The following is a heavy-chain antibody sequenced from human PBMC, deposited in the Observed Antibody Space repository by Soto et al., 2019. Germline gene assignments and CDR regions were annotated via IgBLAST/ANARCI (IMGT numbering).Heavy chain of an antibody. J-gene: IGHJ4*02. CDR2: INGGNGNT. V-gene: IGHV1-3*01. Sequence: QVQLVQSGAEVKQPGASVKVSCKASGYTFTSYAIHWVRQAPGQRLEWMGWINGGNGNTKYFQNFQGRVTITRDTSASTVYVELSSLRAEDTAVYYCVAVDIGDYWGQGTLVTVSS. CDR1: GYTFTSYA. CDR3: VAVDIGDY. D-gene: IGHD5-12*01.